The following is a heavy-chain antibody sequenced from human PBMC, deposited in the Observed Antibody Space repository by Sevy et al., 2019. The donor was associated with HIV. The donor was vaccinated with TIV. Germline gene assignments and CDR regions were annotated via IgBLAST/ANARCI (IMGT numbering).Heavy chain of an antibody. V-gene: IGHV3-30-3*01. CDR3: ARVGTGIRSYDAADY. D-gene: IGHD1-1*01. Sequence: GGSLRLSCAASGFTFSSYVMHWVRQAPGKGLEWVAVISYDGSNKYYADSVKGRFTISRDNSKNTLYLQMNSLRAEDTAVYYCARVGTGIRSYDAADYWGQGTLVTVSS. CDR1: GFTFSSYV. J-gene: IGHJ4*02. CDR2: ISYDGSNK.